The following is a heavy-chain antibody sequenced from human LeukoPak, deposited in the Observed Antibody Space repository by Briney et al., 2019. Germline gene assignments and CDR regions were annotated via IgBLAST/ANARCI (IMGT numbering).Heavy chain of an antibody. V-gene: IGHV1-46*01. CDR2: INPSGGST. CDR1: GYTFTSYY. Sequence: ASVKVSCKASGYTFTSYYMHWVRQAPGQGLEWMGIINPSGGSTSYAQKFQGRVTMTRDTSTSTVYMELSSLRSEDTAVYYCARGIAAAGSGSHYYFDYWGQGTLVTVSS. J-gene: IGHJ4*02. CDR3: ARGIAAAGSGSHYYFDY. D-gene: IGHD6-13*01.